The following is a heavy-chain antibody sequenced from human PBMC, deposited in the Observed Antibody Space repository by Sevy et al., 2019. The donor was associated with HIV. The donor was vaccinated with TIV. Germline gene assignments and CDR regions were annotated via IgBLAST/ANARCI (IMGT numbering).Heavy chain of an antibody. CDR2: ISGTGDYT. Sequence: GGSLRLSCAASGFTFNSFAMGWVRQAPGKGLDWISVISGTGDYTYYADSVKGRFTISRDNSKYTLFLQMNSLRAEDTAIFYCAKKMGGGSGMAFLVDFWGQGTLVTVFS. V-gene: IGHV3-23*01. CDR3: AKKMGGGSGMAFLVDF. J-gene: IGHJ4*02. D-gene: IGHD5-18*01. CDR1: GFTFNSFA.